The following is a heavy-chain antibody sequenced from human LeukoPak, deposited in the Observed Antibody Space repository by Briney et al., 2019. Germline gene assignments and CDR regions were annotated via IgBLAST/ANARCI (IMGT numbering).Heavy chain of an antibody. J-gene: IGHJ4*02. V-gene: IGHV4-59*01. CDR1: NGSITNYY. Sequence: SETLSLTCTVSNGSITNYYWSWLRQSPEKGLEWIGFILYSGNTTYYPSLKRRGTISLETSKNQFSLTLNSVTTADTAVYYCVRAGSWVSAAGTFEFWGQGTLVTVSS. CDR3: VRAGSWVSAAGTFEF. D-gene: IGHD1-14*01. CDR2: ILYSGNT.